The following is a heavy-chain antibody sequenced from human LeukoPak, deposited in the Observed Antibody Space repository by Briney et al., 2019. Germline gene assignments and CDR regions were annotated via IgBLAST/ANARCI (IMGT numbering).Heavy chain of an antibody. CDR3: ASGTMVVAATRFDP. Sequence: GASVKVSCKASGYTFTVYYMHWVRQAPGQGLEWMGWINPNSGGTNYAQKFQGRVTMTRDTSISTAYMELSRLRSDDTAVYYCASGTMVVAATRFDPWGQGTLVTVSS. CDR1: GYTFTVYY. D-gene: IGHD2-15*01. V-gene: IGHV1-2*02. J-gene: IGHJ5*02. CDR2: INPNSGGT.